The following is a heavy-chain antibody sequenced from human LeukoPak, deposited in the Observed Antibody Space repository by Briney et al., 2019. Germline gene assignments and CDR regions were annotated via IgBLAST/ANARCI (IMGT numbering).Heavy chain of an antibody. Sequence: ASVRVSCKASGYTFTGYYIHWVRQTPGQGLEWMGWINPNSGGTNYAQKLQGRVTMTTDTSTSTAYMELRSLRSDDTAVYYCARGWYYDILTGYSRNRLDYWGQGTLVTVSS. CDR3: ARGWYYDILTGYSRNRLDY. V-gene: IGHV1-2*02. J-gene: IGHJ4*02. CDR2: INPNSGGT. D-gene: IGHD3-9*01. CDR1: GYTFTGYY.